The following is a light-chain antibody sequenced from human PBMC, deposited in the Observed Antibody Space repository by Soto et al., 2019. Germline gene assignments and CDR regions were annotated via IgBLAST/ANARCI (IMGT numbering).Light chain of an antibody. V-gene: IGLV2-8*01. CDR3: SSYVGSNNYV. J-gene: IGLJ1*01. CDR2: EVT. Sequence: QSVLTQPPSASGSPGQSVTISCIGTSSDVGRYNYVSWYQHHPGKAPKLIIYEVTKRPSGVPDRFSGSKSANTASLTVSGLQADDEADYYCSSYVGSNNYVFGTGTNLTVL. CDR1: SSDVGRYNY.